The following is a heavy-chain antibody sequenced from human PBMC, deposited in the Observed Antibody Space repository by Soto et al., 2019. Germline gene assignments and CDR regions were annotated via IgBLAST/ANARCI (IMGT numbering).Heavy chain of an antibody. CDR3: AREGSYSAYNFAHGIQLWSFDF. V-gene: IGHV3-21*04. CDR1: GLTFTRYS. Sequence: PGGSLRLSCAASGLTFTRYSMNWVRQAPGKGLEWVSSISSTTNYIYYGDSMKGRFTISRDNAKNSLYLEMNSLTAADMAVYYCAREGSYSAYNFAHGIQLWSFDFWGQGALVTVSS. D-gene: IGHD5-12*01. J-gene: IGHJ4*02. CDR2: ISSTTNYI.